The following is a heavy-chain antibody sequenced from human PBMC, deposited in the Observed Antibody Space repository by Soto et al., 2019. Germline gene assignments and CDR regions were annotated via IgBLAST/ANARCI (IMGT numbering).Heavy chain of an antibody. J-gene: IGHJ4*02. Sequence: ASVKVSCKASGGTFSRYALSWVRQAPGQGPEWMGGIVPMFGAANYAQKFQGRVTITADESTNTAYMQLSSLRSEDTAVYYCARGVDYDSRGYYFFFWGQGTLVTVSS. D-gene: IGHD3-22*01. CDR1: GGTFSRYA. CDR3: ARGVDYDSRGYYFFF. CDR2: IVPMFGAA. V-gene: IGHV1-69*13.